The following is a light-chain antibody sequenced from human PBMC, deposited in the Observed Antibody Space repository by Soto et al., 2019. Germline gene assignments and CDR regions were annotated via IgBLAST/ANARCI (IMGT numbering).Light chain of an antibody. CDR3: QQRSNLIT. CDR2: DAS. J-gene: IGKJ5*01. V-gene: IGKV3-11*01. Sequence: ESVLTQSPATLSLSPGERSTLSSRASQSVSSYLAWYQQKPGQAPRLLIYDASNRATGIPARFSGSGSGTDFTLTISSLEPEDFAVYYCQQRSNLITFGQGTRLEIK. CDR1: QSVSSY.